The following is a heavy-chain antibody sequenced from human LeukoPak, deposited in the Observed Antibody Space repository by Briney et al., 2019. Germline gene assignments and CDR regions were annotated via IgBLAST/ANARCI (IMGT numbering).Heavy chain of an antibody. CDR2: INPSGGST. D-gene: IGHD3-3*01. Sequence: GASVKVSCKASGCTFTSYYMHWVRQAPGQGLEWMGIINPSGGSTSYAQKFQGRVTMTRDTSTSTVYMELSSLRSEDTAVYYCASEPSTYDFWSGYYQIYWGQGTLVTVSS. CDR1: GCTFTSYY. J-gene: IGHJ4*02. V-gene: IGHV1-46*01. CDR3: ASEPSTYDFWSGYYQIY.